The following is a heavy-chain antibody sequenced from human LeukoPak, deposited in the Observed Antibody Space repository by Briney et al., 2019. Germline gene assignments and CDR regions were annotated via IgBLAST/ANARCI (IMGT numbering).Heavy chain of an antibody. Sequence: SETLSLTCAVYGGSFSGYYWSWIRQPPGKGLEWIGEINHSGSTNYNPSLKSRVTISVDTSKNQFSLKLSSVTAADTAVYYCARGGQQWLVDGYKGAFDIWGQGTMVTVSS. CDR3: ARGGQQWLVDGYKGAFDI. V-gene: IGHV4-34*01. D-gene: IGHD6-19*01. CDR1: GGSFSGYY. CDR2: INHSGST. J-gene: IGHJ3*02.